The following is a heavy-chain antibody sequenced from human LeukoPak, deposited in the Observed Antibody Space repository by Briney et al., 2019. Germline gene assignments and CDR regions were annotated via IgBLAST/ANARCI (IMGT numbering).Heavy chain of an antibody. CDR2: IYHSGST. D-gene: IGHD4-11*01. J-gene: IGHJ4*02. Sequence: PSETLSLTCAVSGYSISSGYYWGWIRQPPGKGLEWIGSIYHSGSTYYNPSLKSRVTMSVDTSKNQFSLKLSSVTAADTAVYYCARHYSNYVHFDYWGQGTLVTVSS. CDR3: ARHYSNYVHFDY. CDR1: GYSISSGYY. V-gene: IGHV4-38-2*01.